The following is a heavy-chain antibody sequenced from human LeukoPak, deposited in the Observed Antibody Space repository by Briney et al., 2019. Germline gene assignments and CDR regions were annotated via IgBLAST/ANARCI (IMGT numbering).Heavy chain of an antibody. D-gene: IGHD3-10*01. CDR2: IYYSGST. J-gene: IGHJ4*02. CDR1: GGSISSYY. Sequence: PSETLSLTCTVSGGSISSYYWSWIRQPPGKGLEWLGYIYYSGSTNYNPSPKSRVTISVDTSKNQFSLKLSSVTAADTAVYYCVRHWYYYGSGSYVDYFDYWGQGTLVTVSS. CDR3: VRHWYYYGSGSYVDYFDY. V-gene: IGHV4-59*08.